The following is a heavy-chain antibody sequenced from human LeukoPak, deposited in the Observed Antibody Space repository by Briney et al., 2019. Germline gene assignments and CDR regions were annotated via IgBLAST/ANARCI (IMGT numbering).Heavy chain of an antibody. CDR3: ARESVYDDAFDI. Sequence: PSETLSLTCTVSGGSISSHYWSWIRQPPGKGLEWIGYIYYSGSTNYNPSLKSRVTISVDTSKNQFSLKLSSVTAADTAVYYCARESVYDDAFDIWGQGTMVTVSS. CDR1: GGSISSHY. V-gene: IGHV4-59*11. J-gene: IGHJ3*02. D-gene: IGHD2/OR15-2a*01. CDR2: IYYSGST.